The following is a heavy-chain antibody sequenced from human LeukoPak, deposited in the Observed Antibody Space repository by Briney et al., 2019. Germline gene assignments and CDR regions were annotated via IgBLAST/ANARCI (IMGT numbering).Heavy chain of an antibody. J-gene: IGHJ4*02. CDR2: ISSSGGST. D-gene: IGHD6-13*01. CDR3: AKATPATAAFES. V-gene: IGHV3-23*01. Sequence: PGGSLRLSCAASGFTFSMYAMRWVRQAPGKGLEWVSTISSSGGSTYYADSAKGRFTISRDNSKNTLYLQMNSLRAEDTAVYYCAKATPATAAFESWGQGTLLTVSS. CDR1: GFTFSMYA.